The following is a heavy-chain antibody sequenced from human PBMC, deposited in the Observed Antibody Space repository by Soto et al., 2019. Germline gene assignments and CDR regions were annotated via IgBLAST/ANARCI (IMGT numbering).Heavy chain of an antibody. CDR3: ASHAGGDPLNRQEHLQD. Sequence: QVQLVESGGGVVQPGRSLRLSCAASGFTFITHGMHWVRQAPGKGLEWVAAIWYDGSHKYYADSVKGRFTISRDNSKNTLYLQMNSLRVEDTALYYCASHAGGDPLNRQEHLQDWGQGTLVTVSS. CDR2: IWYDGSHK. J-gene: IGHJ1*01. CDR1: GFTFITHG. D-gene: IGHD3-16*01. V-gene: IGHV3-33*01.